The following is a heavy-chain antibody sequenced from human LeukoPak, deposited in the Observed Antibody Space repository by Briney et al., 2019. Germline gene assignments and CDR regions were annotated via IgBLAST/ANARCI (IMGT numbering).Heavy chain of an antibody. CDR3: ARVLMHDYGDYEGWFDP. J-gene: IGHJ5*02. CDR1: GYSISSGYY. V-gene: IGHV4-38-2*02. Sequence: SETLSLTCTVSGYSISSGYYWGWIRQPPGKGLEWIGSIYHSGSTYYNPSLKSRVTISVDTSKNQFSLKLSSVTAADTAVYYCARVLMHDYGDYEGWFDPWGQGTLVTVSS. D-gene: IGHD4-17*01. CDR2: IYHSGST.